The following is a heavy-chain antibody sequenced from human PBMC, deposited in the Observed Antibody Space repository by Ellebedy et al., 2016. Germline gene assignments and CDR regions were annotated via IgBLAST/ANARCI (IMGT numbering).Heavy chain of an antibody. Sequence: ASVKVSCXASGYTFTGYYMHWVRQAPGQGLEWMGWINPNSGGTNYAQKFQGRVTITADKSTSTAYMELSSLRSEDTAVYYCANSRRDGYNYACDYWGQGTLVTVSS. V-gene: IGHV1-2*02. CDR2: INPNSGGT. D-gene: IGHD5-24*01. CDR1: GYTFTGYY. CDR3: ANSRRDGYNYACDY. J-gene: IGHJ4*02.